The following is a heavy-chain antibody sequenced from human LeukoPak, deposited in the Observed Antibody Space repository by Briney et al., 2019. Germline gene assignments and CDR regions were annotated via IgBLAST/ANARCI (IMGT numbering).Heavy chain of an antibody. CDR2: ISWNSGSI. D-gene: IGHD2-2*01. CDR3: AKAIGSSTSYDAFDI. Sequence: GRSLRLSCAASGFTFDDYAMHWVRQAPGKGLEWVSGISWNSGSIGYADSVKGRFTISRDNAKNSLYLQMNSLRAEDMALYYCAKAIGSSTSYDAFDISGQGTMVTASS. J-gene: IGHJ3*02. V-gene: IGHV3-9*03. CDR1: GFTFDDYA.